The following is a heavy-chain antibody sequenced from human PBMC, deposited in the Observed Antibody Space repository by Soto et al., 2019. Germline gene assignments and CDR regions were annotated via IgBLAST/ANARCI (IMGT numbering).Heavy chain of an antibody. J-gene: IGHJ4*02. CDR3: AKRRGAGGHFDY. Sequence: EVQLLESGGGLVQPAGSLRLSCAASGFTFTSYAMGWVRQAPGKGLEWVSVISSGGSTYYADSVRGRFTISRDNSKDTLSPQMNTLRAEDTAVYYCAKRRGAGGHFDYWGQGALVTVSS. CDR1: GFTFTSYA. V-gene: IGHV3-23*01. D-gene: IGHD2-15*01. CDR2: ISSGGST.